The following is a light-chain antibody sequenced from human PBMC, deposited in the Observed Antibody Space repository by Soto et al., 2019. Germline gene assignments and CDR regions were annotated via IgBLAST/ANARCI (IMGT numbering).Light chain of an antibody. V-gene: IGKV3-11*01. CDR2: DAS. CDR3: QQRYNGPQT. J-gene: IGKJ1*01. CDR1: QSVSRT. Sequence: EVVLTQSPATLSLSPGERANLSCRTSQSVSRTLAWYQQKSGQAPRLLIYDASNRATGIPTRFSGSGSGTDVTLTISSLEPEDFAVYYCQQRYNGPQTFGQGTKVEIK.